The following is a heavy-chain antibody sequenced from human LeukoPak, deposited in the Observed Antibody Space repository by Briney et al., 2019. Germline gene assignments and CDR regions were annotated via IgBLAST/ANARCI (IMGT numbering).Heavy chain of an antibody. D-gene: IGHD6-13*01. V-gene: IGHV3-48*02. CDR1: GFTFSSYS. J-gene: IGHJ4*02. Sequence: GGSLRLSCAASGFTFSSYSMNWVRQAPGKGLEWVSYISSSSSTIYYADSVKGRFTISRDNAKNSLYLQMNSPRDEDTAVYYCARESGSSWFPYYFDYWGQGTLVTVSS. CDR2: ISSSSSTI. CDR3: ARESGSSWFPYYFDY.